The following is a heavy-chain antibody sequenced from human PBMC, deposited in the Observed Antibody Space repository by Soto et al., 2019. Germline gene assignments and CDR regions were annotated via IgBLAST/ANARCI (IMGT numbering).Heavy chain of an antibody. D-gene: IGHD3-10*01. CDR3: AKESHSSYDDGPTLDV. Sequence: EVQLLESGGGLVQPGGSLRLSCAASGFAFNNYAMNWVRRPPGRGLQWVSGLSGSGNIADYEDSVLGRFTVSRDNAKNTLYLQMNSLRAEDTAIYYCAKESHSSYDDGPTLDVWGQGTLVTVSS. V-gene: IGHV3-23*01. CDR2: LSGSGNIA. CDR1: GFAFNNYA. J-gene: IGHJ4*02.